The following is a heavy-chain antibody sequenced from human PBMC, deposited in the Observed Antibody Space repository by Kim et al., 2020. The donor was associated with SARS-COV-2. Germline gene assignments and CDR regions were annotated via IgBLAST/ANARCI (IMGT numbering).Heavy chain of an antibody. CDR2: STGSGGST. CDR3: ARNSGWYDT. CDR1: GFTFISND. J-gene: IGHJ4*02. D-gene: IGHD6-19*01. V-gene: IGHV3-23*01. Sequence: GGSLRLSCIASGFTFISNDMPWVRQVPGKGPEWVATSTGSGGSTYHADSVRGRFTMSRDNSKCAVYLQMNSLRVEDTAIYYCARNSGWYDTWGQGLLVTVSS.